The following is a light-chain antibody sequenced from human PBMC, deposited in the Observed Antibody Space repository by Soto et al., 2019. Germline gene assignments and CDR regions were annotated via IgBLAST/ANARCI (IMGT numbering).Light chain of an antibody. CDR3: KSYTSDHLYV. CDR2: EVT. J-gene: IGLJ1*01. V-gene: IGLV2-14*01. Sequence: QSALAQPASVSGSPGQSITISCSGTSSDVGGYNYVSWYQHHPGKAPKLLIYEVTNRPSGVSNRFSGSKSGNTASLTISGLQAEDEAAYYCKSYTSDHLYVFGTGTKVTVL. CDR1: SSDVGGYNY.